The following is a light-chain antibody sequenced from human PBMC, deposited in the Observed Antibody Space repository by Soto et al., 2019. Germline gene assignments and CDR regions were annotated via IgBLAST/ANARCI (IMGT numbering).Light chain of an antibody. V-gene: IGLV2-23*01. CDR2: EGG. CDR1: SSDVGSYNL. CDR3: CSYAGSSTSV. J-gene: IGLJ1*01. Sequence: VLTQPASVSGSPGQSITISCTGTSSDVGSYNLVSWYQQHPGKAPKLMIYEGGKRPSGVSNRFSGSKSGNTASLTISGLQAEDEADYYCCSYAGSSTSVFGTGTKVTV.